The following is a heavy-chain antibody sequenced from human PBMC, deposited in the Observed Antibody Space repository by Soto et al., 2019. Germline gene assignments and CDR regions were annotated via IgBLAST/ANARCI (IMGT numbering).Heavy chain of an antibody. V-gene: IGHV1-46*01. CDR1: GYIFIHCF. CDR2: INPSSGTT. Sequence: QVQLVQSGAEMKQPGASVKLSCQASGYIFIHCFMHWVRQAPGQGLEWMGGINPSSGTTTYAQKFQGRVTVTRDTSTSTGYMELSSLGSGDTAMYYCARSLGETTSLFDYWGQGSLVPVSA. J-gene: IGHJ4*02. CDR3: ARSLGETTSLFDY. D-gene: IGHD1-26*01.